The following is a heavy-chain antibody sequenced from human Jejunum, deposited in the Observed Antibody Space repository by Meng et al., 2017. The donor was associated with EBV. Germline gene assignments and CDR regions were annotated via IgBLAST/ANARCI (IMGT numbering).Heavy chain of an antibody. CDR3: ANPPSMWNSGSDY. J-gene: IGHJ4*02. Sequence: GQVVESGGGLLQPGGSLRLSCAASGFRVSGDYMSWVRQAPGKGLEWVSVIYRGDNTYYADSVKGRFIISRDNSKNTLYLQMNSLRAEDTAVYYCANPPSMWNSGSDYWGQGTLVTVSS. CDR1: GFRVSGDY. D-gene: IGHD3-22*01. V-gene: IGHV3-53*01. CDR2: IYRGDNT.